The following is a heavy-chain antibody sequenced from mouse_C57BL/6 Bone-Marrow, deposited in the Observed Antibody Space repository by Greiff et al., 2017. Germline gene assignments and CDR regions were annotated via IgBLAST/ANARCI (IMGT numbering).Heavy chain of an antibody. Sequence: VQLQQSGPELVKPGASVKLSCKASGYTFTSYDINWVKQRPGQGLEWIGWIYPRAGSTKYTAKFKGKATLTVDTSSSTAYMELHSLTSEYSAVYFCARDYGSSYWYFDVWGTGTTVTVSS. V-gene: IGHV1-85*01. CDR2: IYPRAGST. D-gene: IGHD1-1*01. CDR3: ARDYGSSYWYFDV. J-gene: IGHJ1*03. CDR1: GYTFTSYD.